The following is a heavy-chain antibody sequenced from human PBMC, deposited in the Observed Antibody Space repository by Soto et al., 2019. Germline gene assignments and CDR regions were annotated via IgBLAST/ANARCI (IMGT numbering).Heavy chain of an antibody. Sequence: PGGSLRLSCAAFGLPLSTSSMSWVRQAPGKGLEWVSVIYSGGSTFYADSVRGRFTISRDNSKNTVNLQMNSLRAEDTAVYYCARDPWAADYWGQGTLVTVSS. CDR1: GLPLSTSS. J-gene: IGHJ4*02. CDR3: ARDPWAADY. CDR2: IYSGGST. D-gene: IGHD3-16*01. V-gene: IGHV3-66*01.